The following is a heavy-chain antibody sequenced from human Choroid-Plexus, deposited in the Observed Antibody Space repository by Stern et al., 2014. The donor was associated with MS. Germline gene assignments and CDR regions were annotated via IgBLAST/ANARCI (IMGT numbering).Heavy chain of an antibody. Sequence: VQLVESGGGVAQPGRPLILSCAASGFPFSNFGMHWVRQAPGKGLEWGGLISYDGSDKYYADSVKGRFTIFRDNSKNTLYMHMNSLRAEDTAVYYCAKDRQWSTYFFDYWGQGSLVTVSS. J-gene: IGHJ4*02. D-gene: IGHD2-15*01. V-gene: IGHV3-30*18. CDR2: ISYDGSDK. CDR1: GFPFSNFG. CDR3: AKDRQWSTYFFDY.